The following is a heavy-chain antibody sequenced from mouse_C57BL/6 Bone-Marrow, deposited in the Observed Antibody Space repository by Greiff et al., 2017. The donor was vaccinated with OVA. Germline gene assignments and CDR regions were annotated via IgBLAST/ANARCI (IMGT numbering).Heavy chain of an antibody. J-gene: IGHJ4*01. D-gene: IGHD2-2*01. V-gene: IGHV2-9-1*01. CDR3: ARNRVTRYAMDY. Sequence: KCLEWLGVIWTGGGTNYNSALKSRLSISKDNSKSQVFLKMNSLQTDDTARYYCARNRVTRYAMDYWGQGTSVTVSS. CDR2: IWTGGGT.